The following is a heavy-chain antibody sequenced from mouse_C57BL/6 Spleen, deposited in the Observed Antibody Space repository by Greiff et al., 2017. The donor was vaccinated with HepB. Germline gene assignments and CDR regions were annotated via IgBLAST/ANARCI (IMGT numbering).Heavy chain of an antibody. CDR2: IRNKANGYTT. J-gene: IGHJ2*01. V-gene: IGHV7-3*01. D-gene: IGHD2-1*01. Sequence: EVKVVESGGGLVQPGGSLSLSCAASGFTFTDYYMSWVRQPPGKALEWLGFIRNKANGYTTEYSASVKGRFTISRDNSQSILYLQMNALRAEDSATYYCARYRGGNWSFDYWGQGTTLTVSS. CDR1: GFTFTDYY. CDR3: ARYRGGNWSFDY.